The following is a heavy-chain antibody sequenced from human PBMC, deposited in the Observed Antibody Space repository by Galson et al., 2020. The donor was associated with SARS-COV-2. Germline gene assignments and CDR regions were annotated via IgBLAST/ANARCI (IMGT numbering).Heavy chain of an antibody. CDR1: GTSISSGSYS. V-gene: IGHV4-30-2*01. CDR3: ARLHYGEYAPGAFDI. Sequence: SETLSLTCAVSGTSISSGSYSWNWLRQPPGKGLEWIGYISHSGGTYYNPSLKSRVTISGDRSKNQFSLRLSSVTAADTAVYYCARLHYGEYAPGAFDIWGPGTRVTV. CDR2: ISHSGGT. J-gene: IGHJ3*02. D-gene: IGHD4-17*01.